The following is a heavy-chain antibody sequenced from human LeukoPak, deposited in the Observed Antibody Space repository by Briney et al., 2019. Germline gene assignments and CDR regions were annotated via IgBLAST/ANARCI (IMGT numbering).Heavy chain of an antibody. V-gene: IGHV4-38-2*01. CDR2: IYHSGST. CDR3: ARGPDGDSDY. D-gene: IGHD4-17*01. CDR1: GYSISSGYY. Sequence: PSETLSLTCAVSGYSISSGYYWGWIPQPPGKGLEWIGSIYHSGSTYYNPSLKSRVTISVDTSKNQFSLKLSSVTAADTAVYYCARGPDGDSDYWGQGTLVTVSS. J-gene: IGHJ4*02.